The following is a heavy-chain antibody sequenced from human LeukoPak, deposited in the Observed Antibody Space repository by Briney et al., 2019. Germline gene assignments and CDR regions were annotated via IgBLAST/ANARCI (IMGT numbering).Heavy chain of an antibody. D-gene: IGHD3-16*01. Sequence: GSLRLSCAASGFIFSTYGMYWVRQAPGKGLEWVAFIRHDGSIKNYADSVKGRSTISRDNSKNTLYLQMNSLRAEDTAVYYCAKDSLADIDYWGQGTLVTVS. V-gene: IGHV3-30*02. CDR3: AKDSLADIDY. CDR1: GFIFSTYG. J-gene: IGHJ4*02. CDR2: IRHDGSIK.